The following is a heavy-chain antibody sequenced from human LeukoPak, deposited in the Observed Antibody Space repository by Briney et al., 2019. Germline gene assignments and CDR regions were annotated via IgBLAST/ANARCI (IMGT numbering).Heavy chain of an antibody. CDR1: GFTFSGYS. D-gene: IGHD2-21*02. CDR2: ISTSSIYI. Sequence: PGGSLRLSCVASGFTFSGYSMSWVRQAPGKGLEWVSSISTSSIYIYYADSVKGRFTISRDNAKNSLYLQMNSLRAEDTAVYYCARVQGDLKDAFDIWGQGTMVTVSS. V-gene: IGHV3-21*01. J-gene: IGHJ3*02. CDR3: ARVQGDLKDAFDI.